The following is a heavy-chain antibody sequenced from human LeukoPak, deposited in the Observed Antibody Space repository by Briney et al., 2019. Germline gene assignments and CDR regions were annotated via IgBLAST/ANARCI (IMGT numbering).Heavy chain of an antibody. D-gene: IGHD5-12*01. J-gene: IGHJ6*03. V-gene: IGHV3-30*02. CDR2: IRYDGSNK. CDR1: GFTFSSYW. CDR3: AKGGGYEAQYYYYYLDV. Sequence: GGSLRLSCAASGFTFSSYWMHWVRQAPGKGLEWVAFIRYDGSNKYYADSVKGRFTISRDNSKNTLYLQMKSLRAEDTAVYYCAKGGGYEAQYYYYYLDVWGKGTTVTTSS.